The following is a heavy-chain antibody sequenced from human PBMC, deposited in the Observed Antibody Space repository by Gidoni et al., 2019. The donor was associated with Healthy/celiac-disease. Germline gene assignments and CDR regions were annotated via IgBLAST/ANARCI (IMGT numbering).Heavy chain of an antibody. CDR2: INPNSGGT. J-gene: IGHJ3*02. V-gene: IGHV1-2*04. Sequence: QVQLVQSGAEVKKPGASVKVSCKASGYTFTGYYMHWVRQAPGQGLEWMGWINPNSGGTNYAQKFQGWVTMTRDTSISTAYMELSRLRSDDTAVYYCARETVHGYSYGQTGAFDIWGQGTMVTVSS. CDR1: GYTFTGYY. D-gene: IGHD5-18*01. CDR3: ARETVHGYSYGQTGAFDI.